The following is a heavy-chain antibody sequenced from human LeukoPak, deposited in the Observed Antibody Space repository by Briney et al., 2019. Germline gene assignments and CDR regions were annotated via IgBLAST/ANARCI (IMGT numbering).Heavy chain of an antibody. CDR3: AGLDPLGHYYGMDV. J-gene: IGHJ6*02. CDR1: GGTFSSYA. V-gene: IGHV1-69*04. CDR2: IIPILGIA. D-gene: IGHD3/OR15-3a*01. Sequence: RASVKVSCKASGGTFSSYAISWVRQAPGQGLEWMGRIIPILGIANYAQKFQGRVTIIADESTSTAYMELSSLRSEDTAVYYCAGLDPLGHYYGMDVWGQGTTVTVSS.